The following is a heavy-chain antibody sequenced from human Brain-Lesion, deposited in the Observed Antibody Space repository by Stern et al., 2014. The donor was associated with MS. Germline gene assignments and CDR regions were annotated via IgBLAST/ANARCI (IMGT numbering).Heavy chain of an antibody. CDR3: ARDNKVYGIDV. Sequence: VQLVESGGGLVQPGGSLRLSCAASGFTFSDHFIDWVRHAPGKGLEGVGRIRNQANSSTTEYAAPVKGTFTSASDDSKNSLFVQMNSLRIEDTAIYYCARDNKVYGIDVLGQGTSVTVSS. V-gene: IGHV3-72*01. D-gene: IGHD2/OR15-2a*01. J-gene: IGHJ6*02. CDR1: GFTFSDHF. CDR2: IRNQANSSTT.